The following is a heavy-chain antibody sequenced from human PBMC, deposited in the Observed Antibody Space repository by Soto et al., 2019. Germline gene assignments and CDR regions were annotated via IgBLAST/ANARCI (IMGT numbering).Heavy chain of an antibody. Sequence: EMQLLESGGGLVQAGGSLRLSCAASGFTVSSYAMNWVRQAPGQGLEWVSGISASTYYEDSVQGRFTISRDTSKNTLYLQMNSLRAEDTAIYVCAIRMYSTRWYYLDYWGQGTLVTVAS. CDR1: GFTVSSYA. CDR3: AIRMYSTRWYYLDY. D-gene: IGHD6-13*01. J-gene: IGHJ4*02. V-gene: IGHV3-23*01. CDR2: ISAST.